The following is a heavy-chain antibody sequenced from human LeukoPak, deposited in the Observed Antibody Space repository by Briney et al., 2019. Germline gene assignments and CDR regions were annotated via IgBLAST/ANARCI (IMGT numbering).Heavy chain of an antibody. CDR2: IYYSGST. CDR3: ARAGRPDAGMVRGVTVFDY. Sequence: SETLSLTCTVSGGSISSYYWRWLRQPPGKGLEWIGYIYYSGSTNYNPSLKRRVTISVDTSKKEFSLKLSSVTAADTAVYYCARAGRPDAGMVRGVTVFDYWGQGTLVTVSA. CDR1: GGSISSYY. D-gene: IGHD3-10*01. V-gene: IGHV4-59*01. J-gene: IGHJ4*02.